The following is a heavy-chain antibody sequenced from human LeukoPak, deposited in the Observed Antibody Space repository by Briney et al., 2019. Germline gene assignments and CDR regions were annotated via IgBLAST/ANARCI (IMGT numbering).Heavy chain of an antibody. D-gene: IGHD3-10*01. J-gene: IGHJ6*02. CDR3: AGENRRNYGSGSYYNWRGYYYGMDV. Sequence: PSETLSLTCAVYGGSFSGYYWSWIRQPPGKGLEWIGEINHSGSTNYNPSLKSRVTISVHTSKNQFSLKLSSVTAADTAVYYCAGENRRNYGSGSYYNWRGYYYGMDVWGQGTTVTVSS. CDR1: GGSFSGYY. CDR2: INHSGST. V-gene: IGHV4-34*01.